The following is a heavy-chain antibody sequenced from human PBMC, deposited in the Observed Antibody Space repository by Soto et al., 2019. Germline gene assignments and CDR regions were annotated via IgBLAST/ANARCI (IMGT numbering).Heavy chain of an antibody. CDR1: GGSISSSNW. CDR2: IYHSGST. V-gene: IGHV4-4*02. J-gene: IGHJ6*04. D-gene: IGHD3-10*02. Sequence: QVQLQESGPGLVKPSGTLSLTCAVSGGSISSSNWWSWVRQPPGKGLEWIGEIYHSGSTNYNPSLNRRFTFSLGKSMTQFSLKLSCVSAADTAVYYCACVRGEYDYAMDVWGEGTPVTVSS. CDR3: ACVRGEYDYAMDV.